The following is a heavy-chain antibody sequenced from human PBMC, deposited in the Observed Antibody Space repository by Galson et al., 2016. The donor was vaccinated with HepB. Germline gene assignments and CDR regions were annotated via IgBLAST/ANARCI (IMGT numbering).Heavy chain of an antibody. CDR3: TRGSGYLVDFYYGMDV. J-gene: IGHJ6*02. Sequence: SLRLSCAASGLHFSSYSMNWVRQAPGKGLVWVSRTTSDGTTTTFADSVKGRFSVSRDNAKDKLFLQMNSLRAEDTAVYYCTRGSGYLVDFYYGMDVWGQGTTVTVSS. CDR2: TTSDGTTT. D-gene: IGHD3-10*01. CDR1: GLHFSSYS. V-gene: IGHV3-74*03.